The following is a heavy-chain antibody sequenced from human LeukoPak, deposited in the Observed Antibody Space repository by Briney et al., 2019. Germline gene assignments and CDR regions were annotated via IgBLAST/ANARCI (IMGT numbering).Heavy chain of an antibody. V-gene: IGHV1-3*03. Sequence: ASVKVSCKASGYTFTSYAMHWVRQAPGQRLEWMGWISAGNGNTKYSQEFQGRVTITRDTSASTAYMELSSLRSEDTAVYYCARDKWGYYDSSGSIDPWGQGTLVTVSS. J-gene: IGHJ5*02. CDR1: GYTFTSYA. CDR3: ARDKWGYYDSSGSIDP. D-gene: IGHD3-22*01. CDR2: ISAGNGNT.